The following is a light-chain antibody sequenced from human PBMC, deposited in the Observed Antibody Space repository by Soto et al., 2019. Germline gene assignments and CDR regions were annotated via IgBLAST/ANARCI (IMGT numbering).Light chain of an antibody. J-gene: IGKJ5*01. V-gene: IGKV3-11*01. CDR3: QQYYSFPT. Sequence: DIVLTQSPATLSLSPGARASLSCRASQSVSGYLAWYQQKPGQAPSLLIYDASNRAAGIPARFSGSGSRTEFTLTISRLEPEDFATDDCQQYYSFPTFGQGTRLEIK. CDR2: DAS. CDR1: QSVSGY.